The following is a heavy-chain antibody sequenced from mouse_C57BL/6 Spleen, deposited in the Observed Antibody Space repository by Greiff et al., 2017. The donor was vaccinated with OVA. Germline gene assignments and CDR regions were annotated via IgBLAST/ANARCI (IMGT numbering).Heavy chain of an antibody. V-gene: IGHV5-17*01. J-gene: IGHJ4*01. CDR1: GFTFSDYG. Sequence: EVMLVESGGGLVKPGGSLKLSCAASGFTFSDYGMHWVRQAPEKGLEWVAYISSGSSTIYYADTVKGRFTISRDNAKNTLFLQMTSLRSEDTAMYYCAAPGSPHYYAGLLGSRNLSHRLL. CDR3: AAPGSPHYYAGL. CDR2: ISSGSSTI. D-gene: IGHD1-1*01.